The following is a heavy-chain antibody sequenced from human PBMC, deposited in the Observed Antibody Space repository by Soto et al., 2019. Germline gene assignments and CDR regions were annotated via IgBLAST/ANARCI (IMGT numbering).Heavy chain of an antibody. V-gene: IGHV3-30*18. CDR2: ISYDGSNK. D-gene: IGHD5-18*01. CDR3: AKVYPNTAMVTGY. J-gene: IGHJ4*02. CDR1: GFTFSSYG. Sequence: GGSLRLSCAASGFTFSSYGMHWVRQAPGKGLEWVAVISYDGSNKYYADSVKGRFTISRDNSKNTLYLQMNSLRAEDTAVYYCAKVYPNTAMVTGYWGQGTLVTVYS.